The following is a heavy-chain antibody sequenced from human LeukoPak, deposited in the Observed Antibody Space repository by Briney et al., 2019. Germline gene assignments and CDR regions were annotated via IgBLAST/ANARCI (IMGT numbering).Heavy chain of an antibody. CDR3: ARQSDPYYHYGLDF. CDR1: GGSSKDYY. CDR2: VYYTGTT. J-gene: IGHJ6*02. Sequence: SETLSLTCALSGGSSKDYYWSWLRQPLGKGLEWIGYVYYTGTTSYNPSLKSRVTISVETSNNQFSLTLNSVTAADTAVYHCARQSDPYYHYGLDFWGQGTTVIVSS. V-gene: IGHV4-59*01.